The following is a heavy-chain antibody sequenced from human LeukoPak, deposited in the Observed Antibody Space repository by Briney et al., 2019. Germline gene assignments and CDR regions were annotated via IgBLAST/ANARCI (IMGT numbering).Heavy chain of an antibody. Sequence: ASVKVSCKASGYTFTSYYMHWVRQAPGQGLEWMGIINPIGGSTSYAQKFQGRVTMTRDMSTSTVYMELSSLRSEDTAVYYCARGPRKAGYCSGGSCYSIPYFDYWGQGTLVTVSS. CDR2: INPIGGST. V-gene: IGHV1-46*01. D-gene: IGHD2-15*01. CDR3: ARGPRKAGYCSGGSCYSIPYFDY. CDR1: GYTFTSYY. J-gene: IGHJ4*02.